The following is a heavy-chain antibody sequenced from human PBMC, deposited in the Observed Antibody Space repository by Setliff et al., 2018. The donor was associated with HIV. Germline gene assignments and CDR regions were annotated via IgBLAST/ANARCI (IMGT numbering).Heavy chain of an antibody. CDR2: IRGRGGSQ. V-gene: IGHV3-23*01. CDR1: AFTFGSYA. CDR3: AGIDTEYAFYI. Sequence: AGGSLRLSCAASAFTFGSYAISWGCQAPGRGLEWVAGIRGRGGSQYYADSVRGRFTVSRDNSKNTLYLQMSSLRAEDTAVYYCAGIDTEYAFYIWGQGTMVTVSS. J-gene: IGHJ3*02. D-gene: IGHD2-8*02.